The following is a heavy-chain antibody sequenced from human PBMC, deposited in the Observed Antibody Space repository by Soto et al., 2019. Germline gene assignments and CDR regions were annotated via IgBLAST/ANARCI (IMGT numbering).Heavy chain of an antibody. CDR2: IYPGDSDT. Sequence: PGESLKISCTASGYSFTNYWIGWVRQMPGKGPEWMGIIYPGDSDTRYSPSFQGQVTISADKSTSTTYLQWSSLKASDTAIYYCAASIFYYGMDAWAQGTTVTVSS. J-gene: IGHJ6*02. CDR1: GYSFTNYW. CDR3: AASIFYYGMDA. V-gene: IGHV5-51*01.